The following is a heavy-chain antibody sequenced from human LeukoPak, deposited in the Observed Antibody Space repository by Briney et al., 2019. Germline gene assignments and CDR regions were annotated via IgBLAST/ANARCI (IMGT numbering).Heavy chain of an antibody. J-gene: IGHJ4*02. V-gene: IGHV3-23*01. Sequence: GGSLRLSCAASGFTLSSYAMTWVRQGPGKGLEWVSSITGSGGSTYYADSVKGRFTISRDDSKNTLFLQMNSLTVEDTAVYYCAKAVPGIALDYWGQGTLVTVSS. CDR2: ITGSGGST. D-gene: IGHD6-13*01. CDR3: AKAVPGIALDY. CDR1: GFTLSSYA.